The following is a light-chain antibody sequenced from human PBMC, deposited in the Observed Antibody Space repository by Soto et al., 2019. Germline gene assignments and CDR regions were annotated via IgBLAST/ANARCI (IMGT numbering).Light chain of an antibody. J-gene: IGKJ1*01. CDR1: QTVTSNY. CDR3: QQYGRSPGT. Sequence: EIVLTQSPGTLSSSPGERATLSCRASQTVTSNYLAWYQQKPGQAPRLLFFGASIRATGLPDRFSGGGSGTDFTLTISRLEPEDFAVYYCQQYGRSPGTFGQGTTVDIK. V-gene: IGKV3-20*01. CDR2: GAS.